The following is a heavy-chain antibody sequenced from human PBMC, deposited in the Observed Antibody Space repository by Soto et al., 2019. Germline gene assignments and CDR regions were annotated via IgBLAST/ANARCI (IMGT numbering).Heavy chain of an antibody. CDR2: IVVGSGNT. V-gene: IGHV1-58*01. Sequence: SVKVYCKASGFTFTSSAVQWVRQARGQRLEWIGWIVVGSGNTNYAQKFQERVTITRDMSTSTAYMELSSLRSEDTAVYYCAEGIAAGYGMDVWGQGTTVTVSS. CDR1: GFTFTSSA. D-gene: IGHD6-13*01. J-gene: IGHJ6*02. CDR3: AEGIAAGYGMDV.